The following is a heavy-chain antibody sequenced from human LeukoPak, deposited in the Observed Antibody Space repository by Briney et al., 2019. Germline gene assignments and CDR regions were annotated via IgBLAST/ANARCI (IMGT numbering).Heavy chain of an antibody. V-gene: IGHV3-53*01. CDR2: IYSGGST. J-gene: IGHJ6*03. D-gene: IGHD6-19*01. CDR3: AKDQISVAGHYYYYYMDV. CDR1: GFTVSSNY. Sequence: GGSLRLSCAASGFTVSSNYMSWVRQAPGKGLEWVSVIYSGGSTYYADSVKGRFTISRDNSKNTLYLQMNSLRAEDTAVYYCAKDQISVAGHYYYYYMDVWGKGTTVTISS.